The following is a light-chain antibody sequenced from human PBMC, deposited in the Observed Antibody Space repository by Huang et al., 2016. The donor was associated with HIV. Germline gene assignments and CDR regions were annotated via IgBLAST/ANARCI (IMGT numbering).Light chain of an antibody. Sequence: DIVMIQSPLSLPVTPGEPASISCTSSRSPLHSNGYNDLDWYLQKPGQSPQLLILLGSNRASGVPDRFSGSGSGTYFSLKISRVEAEDVGVYYCMQALHTPYTFGQGTKLEIK. CDR2: LGS. CDR3: MQALHTPYT. CDR1: RSPLHSNGYND. V-gene: IGKV2-28*01. J-gene: IGKJ2*01.